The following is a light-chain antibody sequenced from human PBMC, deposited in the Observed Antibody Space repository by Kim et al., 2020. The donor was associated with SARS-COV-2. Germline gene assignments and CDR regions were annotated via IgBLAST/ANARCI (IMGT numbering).Light chain of an antibody. J-gene: IGLJ3*02. CDR3: ASWDDSLSSWV. V-gene: IGLV1-47*02. CDR1: SSNLADNH. CDR2: SNN. Sequence: ELTQPPSASGTPGQRVTISCSGSSSNLADNHVYWYQHLPGTAPRLLIYSNNLRPSGVPDRFFGSKPGTSASLAISELRSEDEADYYCASWDDSLSSWVFGGGTQLTVL.